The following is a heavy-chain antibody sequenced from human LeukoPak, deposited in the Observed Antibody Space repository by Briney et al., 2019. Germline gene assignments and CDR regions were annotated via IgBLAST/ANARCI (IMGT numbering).Heavy chain of an antibody. CDR3: ARDLDTYVVLTAYDTFDI. CDR2: IKPSGSEK. J-gene: IGHJ3*02. D-gene: IGHD2-21*02. V-gene: IGHV3-7*01. CDR1: GFTFSNYW. Sequence: GGSLRLSCEGSGFTFSNYWMTWIRQAPEKGLEWVANIKPSGSEKHYADSVEGRFTISRDNAKNSLYLEMNSLRAEDTAMYYCARDLDTYVVLTAYDTFDIWGQGTMVTVSS.